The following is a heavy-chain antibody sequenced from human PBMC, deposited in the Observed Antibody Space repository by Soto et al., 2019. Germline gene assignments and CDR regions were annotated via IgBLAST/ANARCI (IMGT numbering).Heavy chain of an antibody. V-gene: IGHV4-39*01. CDR3: ARQPYDSAGYYYGA. Sequence: QLQLQESGPGLVKPSETLSLTCTVSGGSFSSSTYYLGWIRQPPGKGLEWIASMYSGGKTYYNPSRKRRVTVSVDTSKHHFSMKLTSVTAADTAMYYCARQPYDSAGYYYGAWGQGTLVTVSS. CDR1: GGSFSSSTYY. D-gene: IGHD3-22*01. J-gene: IGHJ5*02. CDR2: MYSGGKT.